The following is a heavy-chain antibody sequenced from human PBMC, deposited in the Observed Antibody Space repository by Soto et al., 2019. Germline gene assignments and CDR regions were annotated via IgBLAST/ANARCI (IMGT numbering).Heavy chain of an antibody. CDR1: EFTFDDYA. J-gene: IGHJ4*02. D-gene: IGHD3-10*01. CDR3: ASEMGSYPKGYFDD. CDR2: ISWTSDNI. Sequence: PGGSLRLSCAASEFTFDDYAMHWVRQAPGKGLEWVSGISWTSDNIAYADSVKGRFTISRDNAKNSLYLQMNSLRPEDTALYYCASEMGSYPKGYFDDWGPGTLVTVSS. V-gene: IGHV3-9*01.